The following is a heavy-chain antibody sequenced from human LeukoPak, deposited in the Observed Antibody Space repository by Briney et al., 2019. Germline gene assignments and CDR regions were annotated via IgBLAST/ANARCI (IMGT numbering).Heavy chain of an antibody. CDR1: GFTFSNYA. CDR2: ISYDGNDK. D-gene: IGHD5-24*01. CDR3: ARVRSDGYNWIAFDI. J-gene: IGHJ3*02. Sequence: GRSLRLSCAASGFTFSNYAMHWVRQAPGKGLEWVAMISYDGNDKYYADSVKGRFTISRDTFKNTLYLQMNTLSPEDTAVYYCARVRSDGYNWIAFDIWGQGTMVTVSS. V-gene: IGHV3-30*01.